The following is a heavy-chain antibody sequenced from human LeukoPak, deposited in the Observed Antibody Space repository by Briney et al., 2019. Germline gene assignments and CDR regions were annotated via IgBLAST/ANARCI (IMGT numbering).Heavy chain of an antibody. D-gene: IGHD3-10*01. J-gene: IGHJ4*02. CDR1: GGSISSGGYY. CDR3: AVWFGESHFDY. CDR2: IYYSGST. Sequence: PSETLSLTCTVSGGSISSGGYYWSWIRQHPGKGLEWIGYIYYSGSTYYNPSLKSRVTISVDTSKNQFSLKPSSVTAADTAVYYCAVWFGESHFDYWGRGTLVTVSS. V-gene: IGHV4-31*03.